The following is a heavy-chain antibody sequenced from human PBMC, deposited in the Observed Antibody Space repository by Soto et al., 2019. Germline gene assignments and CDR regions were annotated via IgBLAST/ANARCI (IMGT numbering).Heavy chain of an antibody. CDR2: IIPIFGTA. Sequence: QVQLVKSGAEVKKPGSSVKVSCKASGGTFSSYAISWVRQAPGQGLEWMGGIIPIFGTANYAQKFQGRVTITADESTSTAYMELSSLRSEDTAVYYCARDRYYYDSSGYPAYYYYGMDVWGQGTTVTVSS. CDR3: ARDRYYYDSSGYPAYYYYGMDV. J-gene: IGHJ6*02. V-gene: IGHV1-69*01. D-gene: IGHD3-22*01. CDR1: GGTFSSYA.